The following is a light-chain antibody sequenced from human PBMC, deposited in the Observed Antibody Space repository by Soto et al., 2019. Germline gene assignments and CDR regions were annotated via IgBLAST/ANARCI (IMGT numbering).Light chain of an antibody. V-gene: IGLV2-23*01. CDR3: CSYVGSSSSVT. Sequence: QSALTQPASVSGSPGQSITISCTGTSSDIGGYNLVSWYQQHPGKAPKLMIYEGSLRPSGVSTRFSGSKSGNTASLTISGLQAEDEGDYYCCSYVGSSSSVTFGRGTKLTVL. CDR1: SSDIGGYNL. CDR2: EGS. J-gene: IGLJ2*01.